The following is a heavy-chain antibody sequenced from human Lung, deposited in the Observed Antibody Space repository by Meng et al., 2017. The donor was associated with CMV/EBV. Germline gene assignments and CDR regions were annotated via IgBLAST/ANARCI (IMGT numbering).Heavy chain of an antibody. CDR3: ARGSFHFTSKVVLTPGGDAFDF. J-gene: IGHJ3*01. CDR2: IHPNSGGT. Sequence: SVXVSXXASEYTLTGSYIHWVRQAPGQGLEWMGWIHPNSGGTSSAQKFQGRVTMTRDTSISTAYMELSSLTPDDTAMFYCARGSFHFTSKVVLTPGGDAFDFWGQETXVTVSS. D-gene: IGHD4/OR15-4a*01. V-gene: IGHV1-2*02. CDR1: EYTLTGSY.